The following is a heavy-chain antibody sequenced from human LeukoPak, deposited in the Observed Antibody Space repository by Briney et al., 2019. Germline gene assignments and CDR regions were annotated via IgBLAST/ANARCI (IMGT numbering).Heavy chain of an antibody. CDR3: AKDDSALWFGELSHYFNW. Sequence: GGSLRLSCAASGFTFSSYAMSWVRQAPGKGLEWVSAISGRGDSTSYADSVKGRFIISRDISKNTLYLQMNSLRADDTAVYYCAKDDSALWFGELSHYFNWWGQGTLVTVSS. CDR2: ISGRGDST. J-gene: IGHJ4*02. V-gene: IGHV3-23*01. CDR1: GFTFSSYA. D-gene: IGHD3-10*01.